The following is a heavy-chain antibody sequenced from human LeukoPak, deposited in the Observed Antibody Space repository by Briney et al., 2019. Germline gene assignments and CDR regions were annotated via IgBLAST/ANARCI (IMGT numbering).Heavy chain of an antibody. V-gene: IGHV1-69*13. CDR3: AREGSGYHYFDY. CDR1: GGTFSSYA. Sequence: SVKVSCKASGGTFSSYAISWVRQAPGQGLEWMGGIIPIFGTANYAQKFQGRVTITADESTSTAYMELSSLRSEDTAVYYCAREGSGYHYFDYWGQGTLVTVSS. CDR2: IIPIFGTA. J-gene: IGHJ4*02. D-gene: IGHD3-22*01.